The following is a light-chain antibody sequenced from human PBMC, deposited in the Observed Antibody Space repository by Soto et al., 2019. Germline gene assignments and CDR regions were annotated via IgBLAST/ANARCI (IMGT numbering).Light chain of an antibody. V-gene: IGKV1-5*03. Sequence: DIQMTQSPSTLSASVGDRVTITCRASQSISSWLAWYQQKPGKAPKLLIQKASSLESGVPPRFSGSGSGTEFTLTISSLQPDDFATYYCQQYNSYSRTFGQGTKVEIK. CDR1: QSISSW. CDR3: QQYNSYSRT. CDR2: KAS. J-gene: IGKJ2*01.